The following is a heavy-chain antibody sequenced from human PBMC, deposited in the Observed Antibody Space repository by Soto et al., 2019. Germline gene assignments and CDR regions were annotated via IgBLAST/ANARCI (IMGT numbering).Heavy chain of an antibody. Sequence: GGSLRLSCTASGFTFGDYAMSWVRQAPGKGLEWVGFIRSKAYGGTTEYAASVKGRFTISRDDSKSIAYLQMNSLKTEDTAVYYCSGAESHDTAYFSLYWGQRTPVTVSS. D-gene: IGHD1-1*01. CDR3: SGAESHDTAYFSLY. CDR2: IRSKAYGGTT. V-gene: IGHV3-49*04. J-gene: IGHJ4*02. CDR1: GFTFGDYA.